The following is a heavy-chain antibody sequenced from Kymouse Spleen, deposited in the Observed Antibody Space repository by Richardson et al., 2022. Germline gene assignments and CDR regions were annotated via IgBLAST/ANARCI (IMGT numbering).Heavy chain of an antibody. Sequence: QVQLVESGGGVVQPGRSLRLSCAASGFTFSSYGMHWVRQAPGKGLEWVAVIWYDGSNKYYADSVKGRFTISRDNSKNTLYLQMNSLRAEDTAVYYCARRGPYYDFWSGDYWGQGTLVTVSS. CDR1: GFTFSSYG. V-gene: IGHV3-33*01. D-gene: IGHD3-3*01. CDR3: ARRGPYYDFWSGDY. J-gene: IGHJ4*02. CDR2: IWYDGSNK.